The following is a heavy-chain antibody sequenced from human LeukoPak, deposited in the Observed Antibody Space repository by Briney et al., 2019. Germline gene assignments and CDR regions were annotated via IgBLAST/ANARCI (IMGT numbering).Heavy chain of an antibody. CDR2: INPNSGGT. Sequence: ASVKVSCKASGYSFTGYYMHWVRQAPGQGLEWMGRINPNSGGTNYAQKFQGRVTMTRDTSISTAYMELSSLRSDDTAVYSCARDVDASSSLDYWGQGTLVTVSS. J-gene: IGHJ4*02. CDR1: GYSFTGYY. CDR3: ARDVDASSSLDY. D-gene: IGHD2-2*01. V-gene: IGHV1-2*06.